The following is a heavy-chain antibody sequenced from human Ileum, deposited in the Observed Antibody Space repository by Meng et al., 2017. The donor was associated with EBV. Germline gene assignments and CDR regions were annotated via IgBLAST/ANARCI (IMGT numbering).Heavy chain of an antibody. CDR1: GVSISGNY. CDR3: AKGGQWDPLDS. CDR2: FYEGTT. J-gene: IGHJ4*02. Sequence: QVPPREAAPGLVKPAGAWSATCDVSGVSISGNYWSWIRQSPVKGLEWIGFFYEGTTNYNPSLKSRVTIAAGPANNQISLRLSSVTSADTAVYYCAKGGQWDPLDSWGRGILVTVSS. V-gene: IGHV4-59*01. D-gene: IGHD1-26*01.